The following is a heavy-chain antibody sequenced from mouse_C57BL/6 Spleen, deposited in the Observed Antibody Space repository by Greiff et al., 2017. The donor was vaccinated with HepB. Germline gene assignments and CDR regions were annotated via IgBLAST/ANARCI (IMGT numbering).Heavy chain of an antibody. J-gene: IGHJ2*01. Sequence: VKLTASGAELVRPGASVTLSCQASGYTFTDYEMHWVKQTPVHGLELLGAIDPETGGTAYNQKCKGKAILSADISSSTAYMDLRSLTSEDSAVYYCTRWGVKGYWGHGTTLTVSS. CDR1: GYTFTDYE. CDR2: IDPETGGT. V-gene: IGHV1-15*01. D-gene: IGHD2-2*01. CDR3: TRWGVKGY.